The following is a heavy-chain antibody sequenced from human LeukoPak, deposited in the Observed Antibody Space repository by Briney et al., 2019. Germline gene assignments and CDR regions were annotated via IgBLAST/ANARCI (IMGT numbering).Heavy chain of an antibody. CDR2: ISGSGGST. D-gene: IGHD6-6*01. CDR3: AKDPEYSSSSDPDY. V-gene: IGHV3-23*01. J-gene: IGHJ4*02. CDR1: GFTFSSYA. Sequence: GGSLRLSCAASGFTFSSYAMSWVRQAPGKGLEWVSAISGSGGSTYYADSVRGRFTISRDNSKYTLYLQMNSLRAEDTAVYYCAKDPEYSSSSDPDYWGQGTLVTVSS.